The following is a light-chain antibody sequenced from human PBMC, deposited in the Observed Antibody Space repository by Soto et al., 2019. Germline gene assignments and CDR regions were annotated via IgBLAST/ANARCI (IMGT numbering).Light chain of an antibody. J-gene: IGKJ1*01. CDR3: QQYGSSPGT. V-gene: IGKV3-20*01. CDR1: QSVSSSY. CDR2: GAS. Sequence: EIVLTQSPGTLSLSPGERATLSCRASQSVSSSYLAWYQQKPGQAPRLLIYGASSRATGIPDRFSGSGSGTVFTLTISRLEPEDFAVYYCQQYGSSPGTFGQGTKWESK.